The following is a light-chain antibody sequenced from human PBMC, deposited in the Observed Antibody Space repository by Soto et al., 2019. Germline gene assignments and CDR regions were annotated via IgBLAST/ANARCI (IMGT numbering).Light chain of an antibody. Sequence: EIVMTQSPATLSVSPGERATLSCRASQSVSSNLAWYQQKPVQPPRLLIYGASTRATGIPARFSGSGSGTEFTLTIDSLQSEDFAVYYCQQYDYWPPYTFGQGTKLEIK. CDR2: GAS. J-gene: IGKJ2*01. CDR1: QSVSSN. V-gene: IGKV3-15*01. CDR3: QQYDYWPPYT.